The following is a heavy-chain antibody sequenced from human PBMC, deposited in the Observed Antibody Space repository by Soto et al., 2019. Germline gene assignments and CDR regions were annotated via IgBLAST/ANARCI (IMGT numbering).Heavy chain of an antibody. V-gene: IGHV3-11*06. CDR2: SSNSGTFA. D-gene: IGHD1-1*01. CDR1: GFTFSDYY. J-gene: IGHJ4*02. Sequence: PGGSLRLSCAASGFTFSDYYMSWVRQAPGRGLEWISYSSNSGTFARYATSVKGRFSISRDNANNSLYPEMNSLRVEDTAVYYCARSGDNFNVLDYWGQGTPVTAPQ. CDR3: ARSGDNFNVLDY.